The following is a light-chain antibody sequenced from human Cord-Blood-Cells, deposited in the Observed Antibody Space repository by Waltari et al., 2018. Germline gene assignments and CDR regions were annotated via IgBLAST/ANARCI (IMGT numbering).Light chain of an antibody. V-gene: IGKV1-33*01. CDR1: QDISNY. CDR3: QQYGNLLT. Sequence: DIQMTQSPSSLSASVGVRVTITCQASQDISNYLNWYQQKPGKAPKLLIYDASNMETGVPARFSGSGSGTDFTFTISSLQPEDIATYYCQQYGNLLTFGGGTKVEIK. J-gene: IGKJ4*01. CDR2: DAS.